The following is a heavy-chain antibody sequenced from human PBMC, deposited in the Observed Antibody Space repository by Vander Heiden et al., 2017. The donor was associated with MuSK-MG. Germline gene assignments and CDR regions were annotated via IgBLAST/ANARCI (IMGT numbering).Heavy chain of an antibody. CDR2: IDPRNGDT. V-gene: IGHV1-3*01. J-gene: IGHJ5*01. D-gene: IGHD6-19*01. Sequence: VQFFQSGAEVKTPGASVKVSCKASVYTFTTYFIHWLRQAPGQRLEWMGYIDPRNGDTDYLQKFRDRVTITRDTPASTAHMELSSLTSEDTATYYCARGPNSGSFDSWGQGTLVIVSS. CDR3: ARGPNSGSFDS. CDR1: VYTFTTYF.